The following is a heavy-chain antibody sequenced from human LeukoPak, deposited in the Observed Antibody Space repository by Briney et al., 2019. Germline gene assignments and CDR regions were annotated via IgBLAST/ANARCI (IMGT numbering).Heavy chain of an antibody. CDR2: INHSGST. V-gene: IGHV4-34*01. Sequence: SETLSLTCAVYGGXFSGFYCSWIRQPPGKGREWIGEINHSGSTNYNPSLKSRVTISVDTSKNQFSLKLSSVTAADTAVYYCARGYRQQPTYWGQGTLVTVSS. J-gene: IGHJ4*02. D-gene: IGHD6-13*01. CDR1: GGXFSGFY. CDR3: ARGYRQQPTY.